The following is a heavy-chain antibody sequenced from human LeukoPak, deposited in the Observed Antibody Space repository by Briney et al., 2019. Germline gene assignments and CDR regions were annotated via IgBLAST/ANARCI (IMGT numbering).Heavy chain of an antibody. J-gene: IGHJ6*03. CDR3: ARARGYDYYYYYMDV. CDR2: INWNGGST. Sequence: TGGSLRLSCADSGFTFSSYWMSWVRQAPGKGLEWVSGINWNGGSTGYADSVKGRFTISRDNAKNSLYLQMNSLRAEDTALYYCARARGYDYYYYYMDVWGKGTTVTVSS. D-gene: IGHD5-12*01. CDR1: GFTFSSYW. V-gene: IGHV3-20*04.